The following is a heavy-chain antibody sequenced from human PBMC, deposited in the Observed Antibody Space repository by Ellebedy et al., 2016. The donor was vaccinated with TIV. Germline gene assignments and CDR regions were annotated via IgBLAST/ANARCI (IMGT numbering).Heavy chain of an antibody. CDR3: ARQEIGSIEGATMSFVY. CDR2: IYYSGST. CDR1: GGSISSSSYY. D-gene: IGHD1-26*01. Sequence: MPSETLSLTCTVSGGSISSSSYYWGWIRQPPGKGLEWIGSIYYSGSTYSNPSLKSRVTISLDTSKNQFSLKLSSVTAADTAVYYCARQEIGSIEGATMSFVYWGQGTLVTVSS. J-gene: IGHJ4*02. V-gene: IGHV4-39*01.